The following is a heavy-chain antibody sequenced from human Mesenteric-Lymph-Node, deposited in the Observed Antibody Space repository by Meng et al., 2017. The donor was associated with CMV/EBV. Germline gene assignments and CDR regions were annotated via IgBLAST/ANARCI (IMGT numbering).Heavy chain of an antibody. D-gene: IGHD2-15*01. V-gene: IGHV3-30*04. CDR2: ISYDGSNK. CDR3: AGSWGTYGMDV. Sequence: GGSLRLSCAASGFTFSSYAMHWVRQAPGKGLEWVAVISYDGSNKYYADSVKGRFTISRDNAKNTVYLQMNSLRAEDTAVYYCAGSWGTYGMDVWGQGTTVTVSS. CDR1: GFTFSSYA. J-gene: IGHJ6*02.